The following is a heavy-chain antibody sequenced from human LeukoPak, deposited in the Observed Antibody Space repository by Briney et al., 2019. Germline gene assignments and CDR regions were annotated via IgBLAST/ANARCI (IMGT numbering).Heavy chain of an antibody. V-gene: IGHV1-69*02. CDR3: AESGAYCGGDCYSGSFDY. CDR1: GGTFSSYT. CDR2: IIPILGIA. Sequence: SVKVSCKASGGTFSSYTISWVRQAPGQGLEWMGRIIPILGIANSAQKFQGRVTITADKSTSTAYMELSSLRSEDTAVYYCAESGAYCGGDCYSGSFDYWGQGTLVTVSS. D-gene: IGHD2-21*01. J-gene: IGHJ4*02.